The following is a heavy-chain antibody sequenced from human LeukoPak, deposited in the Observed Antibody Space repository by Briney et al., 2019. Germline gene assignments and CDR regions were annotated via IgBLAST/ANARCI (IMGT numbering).Heavy chain of an antibody. CDR2: IYHSGHT. V-gene: IGHV4-59*08. CDR1: GASVSSNY. Sequence: SETLSLTCTVSGASVSSNYWSWIRQSPGKGLEWIGYIYHSGHTMSNPSLKSRVSLSLDTSNNQFSLKLSSVTAADTAVYYCARHPFQYPFDHWGQGTVVSVSS. CDR3: ARHPFQYPFDH. D-gene: IGHD2/OR15-2a*01. J-gene: IGHJ5*02.